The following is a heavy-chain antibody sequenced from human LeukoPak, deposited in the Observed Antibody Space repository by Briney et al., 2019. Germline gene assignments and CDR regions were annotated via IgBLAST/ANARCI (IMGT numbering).Heavy chain of an antibody. CDR1: GFTFSDYA. CDR2: IGGSGVTT. CDR3: AKKLSGSGWIFDY. D-gene: IGHD6-19*01. Sequence: PGGSLRLSCIASGFTFSDYAMSWVRQAPGKGLEWVSSIGGSGVTTSYADSVQGRFTISRDNSKNTLYLQMTSLRAEDTALYYCAKKLSGSGWIFDYWGQGTLVTVSS. J-gene: IGHJ4*02. V-gene: IGHV3-23*01.